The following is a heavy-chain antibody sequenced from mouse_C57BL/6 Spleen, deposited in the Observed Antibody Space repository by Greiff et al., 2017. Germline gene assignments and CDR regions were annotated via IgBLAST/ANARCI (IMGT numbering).Heavy chain of an antibody. CDR1: GFNFTDYY. D-gene: IGHD6-2*01. J-gene: IGHJ2*01. CDR2: IRNKANGYPT. CDR3: ARYEVVSFDY. Sequence: EVKLMESGGGLVQPGGSLRLSCAASGFNFTDYYMSWVRQPSGKALEWLGFIRNKANGYPTEYSASVKGRFTISRDNSQSILSLQMNALRAEDSATYYGARYEVVSFDYWCQGTTLTVSS. V-gene: IGHV7-3*01.